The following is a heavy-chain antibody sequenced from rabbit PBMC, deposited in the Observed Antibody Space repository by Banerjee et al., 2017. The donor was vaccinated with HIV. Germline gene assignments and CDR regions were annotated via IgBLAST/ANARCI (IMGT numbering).Heavy chain of an antibody. V-gene: IGHV1S45*01. CDR2: IDTGSGST. CDR3: ARDLAGVAGWNLYL. D-gene: IGHD4-1*01. CDR1: GFSLSKNDW. J-gene: IGHJ4*01. Sequence: EESGGDLVKPGGTLTLTCTVSGFSLSKNDWICWVRQAPGKGLEWIACIDTGSGSTWYASWAKVRFTISKTSSTTVTLQMTSLTAADTATYFCARDLAGVAGWNLYLWGPGTLVTVS.